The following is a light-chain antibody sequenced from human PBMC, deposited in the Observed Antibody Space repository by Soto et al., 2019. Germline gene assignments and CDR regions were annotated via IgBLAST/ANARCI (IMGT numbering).Light chain of an antibody. CDR3: SSFTTSYFYV. J-gene: IGLJ1*01. CDR2: GVT. Sequence: QSALTQPASVSGPPGQSTTISCTGSGSDIGAYNYVSWYQQHPGKAPKLLIHGVTRRPSGVSSRFSASKSAYTASLTISGLQAEDEATYFCSSFTTSYFYVFGPGTKVTV. CDR1: GSDIGAYNY. V-gene: IGLV2-14*01.